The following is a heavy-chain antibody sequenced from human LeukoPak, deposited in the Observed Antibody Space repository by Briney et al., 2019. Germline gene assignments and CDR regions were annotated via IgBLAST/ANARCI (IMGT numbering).Heavy chain of an antibody. D-gene: IGHD3-10*01. CDR2: IYSSGST. V-gene: IGHV4-59*08. J-gene: IGHJ6*02. CDR3: ARHSGDYYYAMDV. Sequence: SETLSLTCNVSVGSISGYYWSWIRQSPVKGLEWIGYIYSSGSTNYNPSLKGRITMSVDTSKSQFSLKVTSGTAADTAVYYCARHSGDYYYAMDVWGQGTTVTVS. CDR1: VGSISGYY.